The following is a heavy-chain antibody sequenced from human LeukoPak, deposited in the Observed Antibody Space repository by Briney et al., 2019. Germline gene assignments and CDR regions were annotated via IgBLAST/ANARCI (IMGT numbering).Heavy chain of an antibody. CDR1: GFTFSSYA. J-gene: IGHJ4*02. CDR3: AKDRSGYEGGGFDY. D-gene: IGHD5-12*01. Sequence: GGSLRLSCAASGFTFSSYAISWVPPAPGTGLEWVSDIGGRGGSTYYAASVKGRFTISRDNSKNTLYLQMNSLRAEDTAVYYCAKDRSGYEGGGFDYWGQGTLVTVSS. CDR2: IGGRGGST. V-gene: IGHV3-23*01.